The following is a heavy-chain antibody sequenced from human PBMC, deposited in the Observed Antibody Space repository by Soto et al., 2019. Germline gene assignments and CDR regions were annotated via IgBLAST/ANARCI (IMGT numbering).Heavy chain of an antibody. Sequence: QVQLVQSGAEVKKPGASVKVSCKAFGYTFTSYGIAWVRQAPGQGLEWMGWISTYSDNTNYAQTLQGRVAMTTDTSTSTASMELRSLTSDDTAVYYCMRGYSGSYNFDFWGQGTLVTVSS. V-gene: IGHV1-18*04. D-gene: IGHD1-26*01. J-gene: IGHJ4*02. CDR3: MRGYSGSYNFDF. CDR1: GYTFTSYG. CDR2: ISTYSDNT.